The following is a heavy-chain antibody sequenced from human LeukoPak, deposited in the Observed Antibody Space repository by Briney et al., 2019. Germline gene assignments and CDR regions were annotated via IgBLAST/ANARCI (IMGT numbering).Heavy chain of an antibody. CDR1: GGTFSSYA. V-gene: IGHV1-69*10. CDR3: ASRSTSVTTGVGLDP. CDR2: IIPILGTA. D-gene: IGHD4-23*01. Sequence: SVKVSCKASGGTFSSYAISWVRQAPGQGLEWMGGIIPILGTANYAQKFQGRVTITADKSTSTAYMELSSLRSEDTAVYYCASRSTSVTTGVGLDPWGQGTLVTVSS. J-gene: IGHJ5*02.